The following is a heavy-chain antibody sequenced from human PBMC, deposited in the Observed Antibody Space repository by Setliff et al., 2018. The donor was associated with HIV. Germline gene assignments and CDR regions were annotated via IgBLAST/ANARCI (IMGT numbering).Heavy chain of an antibody. Sequence: GGSLRLSCAASGFTFSGYAMSWVRQAPGKGLEWVSAISGSGGSTYYADSVKGRFTISRDNSKNTLYLQMNSLRAEDTAMYYCARRANYDSSAYSYWGQGTLVTVSS. D-gene: IGHD3-22*01. CDR1: GFTFSGYA. J-gene: IGHJ4*02. CDR3: ARRANYDSSAYSY. CDR2: ISGSGGST. V-gene: IGHV3-23*01.